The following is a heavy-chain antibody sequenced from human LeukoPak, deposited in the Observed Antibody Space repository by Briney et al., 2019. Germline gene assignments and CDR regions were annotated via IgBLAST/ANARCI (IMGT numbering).Heavy chain of an antibody. CDR1: GGSISSSTYY. J-gene: IGHJ4*02. Sequence: SETLSLTCTVSGGSISSSTYYWSWIRQPPGKGLEWDRSIYSSGTTYYNPSLKSRVTISVDTSNNQFSLRLSSVTAADTALYYCARPSLYCSAGGCSYFDYWGQGTLVTVSS. CDR2: IYSSGTT. D-gene: IGHD2-15*01. V-gene: IGHV4-39*01. CDR3: ARPSLYCSAGGCSYFDY.